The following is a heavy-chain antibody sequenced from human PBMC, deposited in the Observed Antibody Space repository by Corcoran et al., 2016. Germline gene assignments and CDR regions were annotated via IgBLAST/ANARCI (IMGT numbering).Heavy chain of an antibody. CDR1: GFTFDDYA. V-gene: IGHV3-9*01. J-gene: IGHJ4*02. CDR2: ISWHSGSI. Sequence: EVQLVESGGGLVQPGRSLRRSCAASGFTFDDYAMHWVGQAPGEGLEWVSGISWHSGSIGYADSVKGRFTISRDNAKNSLYLQMNSLRAEDTALYYCAKAGSDGSGSSNDYWGQGTLVTVSS. D-gene: IGHD3-10*01. CDR3: AKAGSDGSGSSNDY.